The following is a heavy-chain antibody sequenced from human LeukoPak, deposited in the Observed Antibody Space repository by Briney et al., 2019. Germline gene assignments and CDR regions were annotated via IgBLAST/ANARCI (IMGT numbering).Heavy chain of an antibody. Sequence: GGSLRLSCAGSGFTFSSYSMNWVRPGPGKGLKWVSYISSSSSTIYYAYSVKGRFTISRDNAKNSLYLQMNSLRDEDTAVYYCARDFRSLYYFDHWGQGSLVTVSS. V-gene: IGHV3-48*02. D-gene: IGHD1-26*01. CDR3: ARDFRSLYYFDH. CDR2: ISSSSSTI. CDR1: GFTFSSYS. J-gene: IGHJ4*02.